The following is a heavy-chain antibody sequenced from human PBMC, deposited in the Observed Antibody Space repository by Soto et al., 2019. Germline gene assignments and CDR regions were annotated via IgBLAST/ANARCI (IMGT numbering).Heavy chain of an antibody. Sequence: SETLSLTCTVSGGSISSGGYYWSWIRQHPGKGLEWIGYIYYSGSTYYNPSLKSRVTISVDTSKNQFSLKLSSVTAADTAVYYCARVGYYDSSGPHAFDIWGQGTMVTVSS. D-gene: IGHD3-22*01. V-gene: IGHV4-31*03. J-gene: IGHJ3*02. CDR1: GGSISSGGYY. CDR3: ARVGYYDSSGPHAFDI. CDR2: IYYSGST.